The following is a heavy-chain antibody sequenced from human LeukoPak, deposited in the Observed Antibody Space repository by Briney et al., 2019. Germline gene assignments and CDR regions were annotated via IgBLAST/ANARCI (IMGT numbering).Heavy chain of an antibody. CDR1: GFTFSSYA. D-gene: IGHD2-21*01. J-gene: IGHJ4*02. V-gene: IGHV3-23*01. CDR3: AKGGGYCSRNFDFDY. Sequence: GGSLRLSCAASGFTFSSYAMSWVRQAPGKGLEWVSAIRGSGASTYYADSVKGRFTISRDKSKNTLYLQMNSLRAEDTAVYYCAKGGGYCSRNFDFDYWGQGTLVTVSS. CDR2: IRGSGAST.